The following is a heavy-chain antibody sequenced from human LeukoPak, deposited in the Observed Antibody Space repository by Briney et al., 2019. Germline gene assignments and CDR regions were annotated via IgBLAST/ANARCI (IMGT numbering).Heavy chain of an antibody. D-gene: IGHD6-19*01. CDR1: GYTFTGYY. CDR3: ATISSGWLDNYFDY. J-gene: IGHJ4*02. CDR2: INPNSGGT. Sequence: GASVKVSCKASGYTFTGYYMHWVRQAPGQGLEWMGWINPNSGGTNYAQKFQGRVTMTRGTSISTAYMELSRLRSDDTAVYYCATISSGWLDNYFDYWGQGTLVTVSS. V-gene: IGHV1-2*02.